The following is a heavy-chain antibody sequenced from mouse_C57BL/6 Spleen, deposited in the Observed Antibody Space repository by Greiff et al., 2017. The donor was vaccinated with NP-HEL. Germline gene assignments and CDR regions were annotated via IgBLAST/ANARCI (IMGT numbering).Heavy chain of an antibody. CDR3: ARRDGYYHVAMDY. CDR1: GYAFANYL. CDR2: INPGSGGT. V-gene: IGHV1-54*01. D-gene: IGHD2-3*01. Sequence: QVQLQQSGAELVRPGTSVKVSCKASGYAFANYLIEWVKQRPGQGLEWIGVINPGSGGTNYNEKFKGKATLTADKSSSTAYMQLSSLTSEDSAVYFCARRDGYYHVAMDYWGQGTSVTVSS. J-gene: IGHJ4*01.